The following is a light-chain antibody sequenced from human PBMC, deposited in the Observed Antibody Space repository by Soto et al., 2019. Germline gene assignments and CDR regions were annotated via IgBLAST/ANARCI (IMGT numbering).Light chain of an antibody. CDR3: QQYNSYSWT. J-gene: IGKJ1*01. CDR2: DAS. Sequence: DIQMTQSPSTLSASVGDRVTITCRASQSISSWLAWYQQKPGKAPKLLIYDASSLDSGVPSRFSGSGSGTEFTLTISRLQHDDFATYCCQQYNSYSWTFGQGTKVEIK. CDR1: QSISSW. V-gene: IGKV1-5*01.